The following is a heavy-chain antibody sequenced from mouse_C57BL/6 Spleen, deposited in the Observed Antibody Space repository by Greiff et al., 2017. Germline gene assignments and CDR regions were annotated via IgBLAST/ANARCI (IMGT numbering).Heavy chain of an antibody. Sequence: VQLQQPGAELVKPGASVKLSCKASGYTFTSYWMHWVKQRPGQGLEWIGMIHPNSGSTNYNEKLKSKATLTVDKSSSTAYMQLSSLTSEDSAVYYCARDYYGSSTRFAYWGQGTLVTVSA. J-gene: IGHJ3*01. V-gene: IGHV1-64*01. CDR1: GYTFTSYW. D-gene: IGHD1-1*01. CDR2: IHPNSGST. CDR3: ARDYYGSSTRFAY.